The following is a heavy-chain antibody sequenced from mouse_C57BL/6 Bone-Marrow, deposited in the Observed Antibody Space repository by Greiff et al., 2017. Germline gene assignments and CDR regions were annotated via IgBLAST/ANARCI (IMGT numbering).Heavy chain of an antibody. CDR1: GFSLTSYG. J-gene: IGHJ4*01. D-gene: IGHD2-3*01. V-gene: IGHV2-2*01. Sequence: QVQLKESGPGLVQPSQSLSITCTVSGFSLTSYGVHWVRQSPGKGLEWLGVIWSGGSTDYNAAFISRLSISKDNSKSQVFFKMNSLQADDTAIYYCARRGGYYFYYAMDGWGQGTSVTVSS. CDR2: IWSGGST. CDR3: ARRGGYYFYYAMDG.